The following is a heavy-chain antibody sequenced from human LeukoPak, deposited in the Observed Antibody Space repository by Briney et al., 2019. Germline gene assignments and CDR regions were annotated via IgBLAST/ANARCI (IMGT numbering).Heavy chain of an antibody. CDR1: GGSFSGYY. CDR2: INHSGST. V-gene: IGHV4-34*01. J-gene: IGHJ4*02. CDR3: VLLGGLAFDY. Sequence: SETLSLTCAVYGGSFSGYYWSWIRQPPGKGLEWIGEINHSGSTNYNPSLKSRVTISVDTSKNQFSLKLSSVTAADTAVYYCVLLGGLAFDYWGQGTLDTVSS. D-gene: IGHD7-27*01.